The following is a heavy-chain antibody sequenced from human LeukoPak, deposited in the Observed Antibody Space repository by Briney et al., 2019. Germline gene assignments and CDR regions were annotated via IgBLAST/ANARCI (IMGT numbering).Heavy chain of an antibody. CDR1: GITFSIFA. Sequence: GGSLRLSCAASGITFSIFAMSWVRQAPGKGLEWVSVIGGTGDTTYYADSVKGRFTISRDNSENTLYLQMNSLRAEATAVYYCSKLGGRGGYPQYYFDYWGQGTLVTVSS. CDR3: SKLGGRGGYPQYYFDY. CDR2: IGGTGDTT. V-gene: IGHV3-23*01. J-gene: IGHJ4*02. D-gene: IGHD3-22*01.